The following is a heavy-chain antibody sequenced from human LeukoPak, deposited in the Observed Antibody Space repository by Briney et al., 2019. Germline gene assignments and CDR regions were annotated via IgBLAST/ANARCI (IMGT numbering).Heavy chain of an antibody. CDR1: GYPFTNYY. J-gene: IGHJ4*02. V-gene: IGHV1-46*01. Sequence: ASVKVSCKASGYPFTNYYIHWVRQAPGQGLEWMGIINPDGGGTTYAQKFQGRDTMTRDTSTRTVYMELRSLRSDDTAVYYCARGGPTYYYDSSGYHPGLEFDYWGQGTLVTVSS. D-gene: IGHD3-22*01. CDR3: ARGGPTYYYDSSGYHPGLEFDY. CDR2: INPDGGGT.